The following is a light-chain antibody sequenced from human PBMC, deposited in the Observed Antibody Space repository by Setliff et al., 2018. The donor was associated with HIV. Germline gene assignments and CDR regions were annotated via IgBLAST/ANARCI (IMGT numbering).Light chain of an antibody. CDR2: DNT. J-gene: IGLJ1*01. CDR3: SSYXSSSXXX. CDR1: GSDIGGYNF. Sequence: QPASXXXVXXQXXTISCTXXGSDIGGYNFVSWYQQYPGXXPKLIISDNTKRXXGVSDRFSASKSGNTASLTISGLRAEDEADYYCSSYXSSSXXXFGLGTKVTVL. V-gene: IGLV2-14*03.